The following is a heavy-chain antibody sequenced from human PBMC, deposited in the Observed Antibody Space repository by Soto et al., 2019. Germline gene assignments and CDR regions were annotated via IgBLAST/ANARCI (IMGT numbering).Heavy chain of an antibody. CDR2: INAGNGNT. CDR3: ARGGDGYNSYYYYGMDV. CDR1: GYTFIRYS. Sequence: ASVKVSCKASGYTFIRYSIHWVRQAPGQRLEWMGWINAGNGNTKYSQKFQGRVTITRDTSASTAYMELSSLRSEDTAVYYCARGGDGYNSYYYYGMDVWGQGTTVTVSS. V-gene: IGHV1-3*01. D-gene: IGHD1-1*01. J-gene: IGHJ6*02.